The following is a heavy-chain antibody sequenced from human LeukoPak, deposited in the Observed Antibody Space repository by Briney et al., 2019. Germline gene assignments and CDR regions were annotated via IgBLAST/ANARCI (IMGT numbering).Heavy chain of an antibody. CDR1: GYTFTNYA. CDR2: INAGNGNT. CDR3: ARGSYFYGSGSFMGSDY. D-gene: IGHD3-10*01. Sequence: ASVKVSCKASGYTFTNYAIHWVRQAPGQRLEWMGWINAGNGNTEYSQNLQDRVAITRDTSATTAYMELSSLRSEDTAVYYCARGSYFYGSGSFMGSDYWGQGTLVTVSS. V-gene: IGHV1-3*01. J-gene: IGHJ4*02.